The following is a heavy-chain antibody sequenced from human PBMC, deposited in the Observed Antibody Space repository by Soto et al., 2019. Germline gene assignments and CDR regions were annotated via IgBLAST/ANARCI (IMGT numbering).Heavy chain of an antibody. CDR1: GGSISIGDYY. Sequence: SDTLSLTCTVSGGSISIGDYYWSWIRQPPGKGLEWIGYIYYSGSTYYNPSLKSRVTISVDTSKNQFSLKLSSVTAADTAVYYCARDIVLVPAAMGEYYYYGMDVWGQGTTVTVS. CDR3: ARDIVLVPAAMGEYYYYGMDV. V-gene: IGHV4-30-4*02. D-gene: IGHD2-2*01. J-gene: IGHJ6*02. CDR2: IYYSGST.